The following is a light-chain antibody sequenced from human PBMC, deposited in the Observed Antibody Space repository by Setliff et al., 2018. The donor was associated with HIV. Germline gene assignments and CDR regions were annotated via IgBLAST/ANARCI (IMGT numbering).Light chain of an antibody. CDR2: KND. CDR3: AAWDGSLKV. CDR1: SSNFGSNY. V-gene: IGLV1-47*01. J-gene: IGLJ1*01. Sequence: QSVLTQPPSASGTPGQRVTISCSGNSSNFGSNYVYWYQQLPGAAPQLLIYKNDQLHSGVPDRFSGSKSGTSASLAISGLRSEDEADYYCAAWDGSLKVFGSGTKVTVL.